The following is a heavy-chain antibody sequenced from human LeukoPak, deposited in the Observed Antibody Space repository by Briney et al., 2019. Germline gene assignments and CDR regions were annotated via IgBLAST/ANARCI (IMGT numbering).Heavy chain of an antibody. CDR1: GGTFSSYA. Sequence: SVKVSRKASGGTFSSYAISWVRQAPGQGLEWMGGIIPIFGTANYAQKFQGRVTITADESTSTAYMELGNLRSGDTAVYYCARGGSGWLQFDYWGQGTLVTVSS. V-gene: IGHV1-69*13. CDR3: ARGGSGWLQFDY. D-gene: IGHD5-24*01. CDR2: IIPIFGTA. J-gene: IGHJ4*02.